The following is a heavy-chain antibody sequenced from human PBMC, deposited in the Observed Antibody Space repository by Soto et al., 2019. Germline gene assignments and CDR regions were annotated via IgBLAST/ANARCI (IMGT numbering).Heavy chain of an antibody. Sequence: XESLKISCKASGYRFSSFWIGWVRQKPGKGLEWMGVIYPGDSDTKYSPAFQGQVTMSVDQSTSTAYLEWRSLKASDSAMYYCAKQVFNMDRGPLDHWGQGTLVTVSS. J-gene: IGHJ5*02. CDR1: GYRFSSFW. D-gene: IGHD3-10*01. CDR2: IYPGDSDT. V-gene: IGHV5-51*01. CDR3: AKQVFNMDRGPLDH.